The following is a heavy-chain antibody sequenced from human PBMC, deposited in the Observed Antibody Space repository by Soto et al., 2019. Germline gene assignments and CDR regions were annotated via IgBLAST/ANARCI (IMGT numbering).Heavy chain of an antibody. J-gene: IGHJ5*01. CDR2: IIPIFGTA. V-gene: IGHV1-69*13. CDR1: GGTSSSYA. D-gene: IGHD3-16*02. CDR3: ASHYGITLSLSDWFDT. Sequence: SLKVSCKASGGTSSSYAISWVRQAPGQGLEWMGGIIPIFGTANYAQKFQGGVTITADESTSTAYMELSSLRSEDTAVYYCASHYGITLSLSDWFDTWGHGTLVPVSS.